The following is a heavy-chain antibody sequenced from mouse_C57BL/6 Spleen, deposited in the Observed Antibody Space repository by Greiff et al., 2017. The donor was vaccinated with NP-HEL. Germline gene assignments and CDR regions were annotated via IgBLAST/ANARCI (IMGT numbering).Heavy chain of an antibody. CDR1: GYTFTSYW. Sequence: QVQLQQPGAELVRPGSSVKLSCKASGYTFTSYWMHWVKQRPIQGLEWIGNIDTSDSETHYNQKFKDKATLTVDKSSSTAYMQLISLTSEASAVYYLSRALITTVVADYWGQGTTLTVTS. D-gene: IGHD1-1*01. CDR3: SRALITTVVADY. V-gene: IGHV1-52*01. CDR2: IDTSDSET. J-gene: IGHJ2*01.